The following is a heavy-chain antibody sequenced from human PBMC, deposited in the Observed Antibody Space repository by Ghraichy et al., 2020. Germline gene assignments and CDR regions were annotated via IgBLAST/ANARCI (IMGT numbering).Heavy chain of an antibody. Sequence: SQTLSLSCAVYGGSFSGYYWSWIRQPPGKGLEWIGEINHSGSTNYNPSLKSRVTISVDTSKNQFSLKLSSVTAADTAVYYCARRKRLPIAAADYYYYYGMDVWGQGTTVTVSS. CDR1: GGSFSGYY. V-gene: IGHV4-34*01. D-gene: IGHD6-13*01. J-gene: IGHJ6*02. CDR2: INHSGST. CDR3: ARRKRLPIAAADYYYYYGMDV.